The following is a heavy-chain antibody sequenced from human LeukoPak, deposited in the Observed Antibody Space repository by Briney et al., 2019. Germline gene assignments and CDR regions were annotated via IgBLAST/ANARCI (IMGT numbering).Heavy chain of an antibody. CDR2: ISYDGSNK. CDR1: GFTFSSYA. D-gene: IGHD2-8*01. Sequence: GGSLRLSCAASGFTFSSYAMHWVRQAPGKGLEWVAVISYDGSNKYYADSVKGRFTISRDNSKNTLYLQMNSLRAEDTAVYYCARDNAGYFDYWGQGTLVTVSS. J-gene: IGHJ4*02. V-gene: IGHV3-30-3*01. CDR3: ARDNAGYFDY.